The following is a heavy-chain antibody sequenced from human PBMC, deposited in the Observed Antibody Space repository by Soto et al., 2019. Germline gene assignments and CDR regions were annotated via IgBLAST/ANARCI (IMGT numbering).Heavy chain of an antibody. J-gene: IGHJ4*02. CDR3: VRRGSSGWYESYFDY. D-gene: IGHD6-19*01. CDR2: ISSSGRSI. V-gene: IGHV3-11*01. CDR1: GFTLSDYY. Sequence: QVQLVESGGGLVKPGGSLRLSCAASGFTLSDYYMIWISQAPGKGLEWVSYISSSGRSIYYADSVKGRFTISRDNAKNSLYLQMNSLRAEDTAVYYCVRRGSSGWYESYFDYWGQGTLVTVSS.